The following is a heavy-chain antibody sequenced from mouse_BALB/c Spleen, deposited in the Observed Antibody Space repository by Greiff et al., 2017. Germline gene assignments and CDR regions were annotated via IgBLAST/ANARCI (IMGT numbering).Heavy chain of an antibody. CDR2: INPSNGRT. J-gene: IGHJ4*01. D-gene: IGHD2-3*01. CDR1: GYTFTSYW. V-gene: IGHV1S81*02. CDR3: ARYGGWLPSYAMDY. Sequence: QVQLQQPGAELVKPGASVKLSCKASGYTFTSYWMHWVKQRHGQGLEWIGEINPSNGRTNYNEKFKSKATLTVDKSSSTAYMQLSSLTSEDSAVYYCARYGGWLPSYAMDYWGQGTSVTVSS.